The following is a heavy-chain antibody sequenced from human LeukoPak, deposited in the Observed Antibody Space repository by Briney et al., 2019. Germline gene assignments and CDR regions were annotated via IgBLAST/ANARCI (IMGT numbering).Heavy chain of an antibody. J-gene: IGHJ4*02. V-gene: IGHV3-48*03. CDR3: ARSDGYNYLGYFDY. Sequence: PGRSLRLSCAASGFTFSSYEMNWVRQAPGKGLEWVSYISSSGSTIYYADSVKGRFTISRDNAKNSLYLQMNSLRAEDTAVYYCARSDGYNYLGYFDYWGQGTLVTVSS. CDR1: GFTFSSYE. D-gene: IGHD5-24*01. CDR2: ISSSGSTI.